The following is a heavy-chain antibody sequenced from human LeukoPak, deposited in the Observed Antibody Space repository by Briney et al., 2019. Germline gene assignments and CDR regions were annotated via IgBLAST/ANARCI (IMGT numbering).Heavy chain of an antibody. CDR1: GYSFTSYW. CDR2: IYPGDSDT. V-gene: IGHV5-51*01. Sequence: HGESLKISCKGSGYSFTSYWIGWVRQMPGKDLEWMGIIYPGDSDTRYSPSFQGQITISADKSISTAYLQWSSLKASDTAMYYCARRVGSVTHHWFDPWGQGTLVTVSS. D-gene: IGHD4-17*01. CDR3: ARRVGSVTHHWFDP. J-gene: IGHJ5*02.